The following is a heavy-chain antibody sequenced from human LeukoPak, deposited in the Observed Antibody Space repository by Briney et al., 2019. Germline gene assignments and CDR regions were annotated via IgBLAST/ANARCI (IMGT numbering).Heavy chain of an antibody. CDR2: MYYTGRT. J-gene: IGHJ4*02. CDR1: GGSISNYY. V-gene: IGHV4-59*01. CDR3: TRISILGYSDY. Sequence: SETLSLTCSVSGGSISNYYWSWTRQAPGKSLEWLGYMYYTGRTKYNPSLNSRFSISIDMSRSQFSLKLDSVTAADTAIYFCTRISILGYSDYWGKGMLVTVSS.